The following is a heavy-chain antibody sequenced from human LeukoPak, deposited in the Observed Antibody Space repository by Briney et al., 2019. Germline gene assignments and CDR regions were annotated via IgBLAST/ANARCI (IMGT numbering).Heavy chain of an antibody. D-gene: IGHD3-10*01. CDR3: ARGRSGGDWFDS. J-gene: IGHJ5*01. V-gene: IGHV4-59*01. CDR1: GGSINTYY. Sequence: SETLSLTCTVSGGSINTYYWHWIRQPPGKGLEWIGYISYSGSTNYNPSLKSRVTISIDTSKKQFSLKLSSVTAADTAVYYCARGRSGGDWFDSWGQGTLVTVSS. CDR2: ISYSGST.